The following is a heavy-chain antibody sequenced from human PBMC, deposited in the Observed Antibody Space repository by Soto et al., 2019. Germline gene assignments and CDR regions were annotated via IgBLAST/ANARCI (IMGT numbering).Heavy chain of an antibody. D-gene: IGHD3-9*01. Sequence: SVKVSCKASGGTFSSYAISWVRQAPGQGLEWMGGIIPIFGTANYAQKFQGRVTITADESTSTAYMELSSLRSEDTAVYYCARGGITVFYDILTGTSTYYYYGMDVWGQGTTVTVSS. CDR3: ARGGITVFYDILTGTSTYYYYGMDV. V-gene: IGHV1-69*13. CDR2: IIPIFGTA. CDR1: GGTFSSYA. J-gene: IGHJ6*02.